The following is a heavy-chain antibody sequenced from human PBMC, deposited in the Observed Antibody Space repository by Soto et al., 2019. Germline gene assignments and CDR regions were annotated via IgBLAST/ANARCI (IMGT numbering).Heavy chain of an antibody. D-gene: IGHD3-10*02. Sequence: SETLSLTCSVSGGSIASGGYYWGWIRQHPGRGLEWIGDIYSSGYTSYNPSLKSRVAISMDTSKNQFSLKLSSVTAADTAVYYCARWFLCSGLKRNGFDPWGQGTLVTVSS. CDR1: GGSIASGGYY. CDR2: IYSSGYT. CDR3: ARWFLCSGLKRNGFDP. J-gene: IGHJ5*02. V-gene: IGHV4-31*03.